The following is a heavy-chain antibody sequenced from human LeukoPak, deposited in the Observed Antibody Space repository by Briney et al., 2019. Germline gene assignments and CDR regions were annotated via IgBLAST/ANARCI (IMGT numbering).Heavy chain of an antibody. V-gene: IGHV4-59*12. CDR3: ARRGWYEPPNFDY. D-gene: IGHD6-19*01. CDR2: IYYSGST. CDR1: GGSISSYY. J-gene: IGHJ4*02. Sequence: SETLSLTCTVSGGSISSYYWSWIRQPPGKGLEWIGYIYYSGSTNYNPSLKSRVTISVDTSKNQFSLKLSSVTAADTAVYYCARRGWYEPPNFDYWGQGTLVTVSS.